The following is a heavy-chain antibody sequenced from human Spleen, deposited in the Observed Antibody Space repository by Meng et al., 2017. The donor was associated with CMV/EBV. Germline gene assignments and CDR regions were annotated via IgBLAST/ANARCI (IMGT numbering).Heavy chain of an antibody. D-gene: IGHD2-2*02. Sequence: GESLKISCAASGFTLSSYTMNWVRQAPGKGLEWVSSISSSSSHIYYADSVKGRFTISRDNAKNSLYLQMNSLRAEDTALYYCAKDMGYCSSTSCYTGDYWGQGTLVTVSS. CDR1: GFTLSSYT. CDR2: ISSSSSHI. CDR3: AKDMGYCSSTSCYTGDY. J-gene: IGHJ4*02. V-gene: IGHV3-21*04.